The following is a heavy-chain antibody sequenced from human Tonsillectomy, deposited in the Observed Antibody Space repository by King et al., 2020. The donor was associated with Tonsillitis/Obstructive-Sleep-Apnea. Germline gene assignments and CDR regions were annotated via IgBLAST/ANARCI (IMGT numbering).Heavy chain of an antibody. D-gene: IGHD2/OR15-2a*01. CDR1: GYTFNDYF. V-gene: IGHV1-2*02. CDR3: ARVAVPLSKSWFDP. Sequence: VQLVESGAEVKKPGASVKVSCTASGYTFNDYFIHWVRQAPGQGLEWMGWINPHSGATNYAQKFQGRVTMTRDTSTSTAYMELSRLGSDDTAVYYCARVAVPLSKSWFDPWGQGTLVTVSS. CDR2: INPHSGAT. J-gene: IGHJ5*02.